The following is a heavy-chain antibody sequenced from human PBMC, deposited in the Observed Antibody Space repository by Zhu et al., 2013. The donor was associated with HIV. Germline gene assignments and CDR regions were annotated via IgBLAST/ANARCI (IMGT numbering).Heavy chain of an antibody. CDR3: ARAGGNSALYYYGMDV. Sequence: EVQLVESGGGLVQPGGSLRLSCAASGFTFSNYWMHWVRQAPGKGLVWVSRINSDGSSTSYADSVKGRFTISRDNAKNTLYLQMNSLRAEDTAVYYCARAGGNSALYYYGMDVWGQGTTVTVSS. J-gene: IGHJ6*02. D-gene: IGHD2-21*02. CDR1: GFTFSNYW. CDR2: INSDGSST. V-gene: IGHV3-74*01.